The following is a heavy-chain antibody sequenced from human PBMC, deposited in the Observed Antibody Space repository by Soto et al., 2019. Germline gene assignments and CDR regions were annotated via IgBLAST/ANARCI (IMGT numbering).Heavy chain of an antibody. J-gene: IGHJ4*02. CDR1: GGSISGYY. CDR2: LFYGGTT. Sequence: SETLSLTCTVSGGSISGYYWTWIRQPPGKGLEWIGSLFYGGTTDYNPSLKSRLTMPLDTSKNHFSLKLRSVTAADTAVYYCARHRGPAPVYWGQGTLVTVSS. CDR3: ARHRGPAPVY. D-gene: IGHD3-10*01. V-gene: IGHV4-39*01.